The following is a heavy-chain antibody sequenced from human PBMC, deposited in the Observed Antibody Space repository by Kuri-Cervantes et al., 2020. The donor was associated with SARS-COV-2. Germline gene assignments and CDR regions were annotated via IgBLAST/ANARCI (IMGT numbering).Heavy chain of an antibody. D-gene: IGHD4-17*01. CDR3: ARHPRDYGDTHYYYYYYMDV. J-gene: IGHJ6*03. CDR1: GGTFSSYV. Sequence: SVKVSCKASGGTFSSYVISWVRQAPGQGLEWMGGIIPIFGTANYAQKFQGRVTITTDESTSTAYMELSSLRSEDTAVYYCARHPRDYGDTHYYYYYYMDVWGKGTTVTVSS. CDR2: IIPIFGTA. V-gene: IGHV1-69*05.